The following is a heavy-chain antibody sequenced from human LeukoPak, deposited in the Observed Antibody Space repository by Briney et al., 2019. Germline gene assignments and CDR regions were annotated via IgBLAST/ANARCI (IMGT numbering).Heavy chain of an antibody. CDR3: AKRGPGYDKSTYPPHYFDY. CDR2: ISVSGGRT. D-gene: IGHD3-22*01. CDR1: GFTFNTYA. Sequence: GGSLRLSCAASGFTFNTYAMSWVRQAPGKGLEWVSGISVSGGRTDYADSVKGRFTISRDNSKNTLYLQMNSLRAEDTAVYYCAKRGPGYDKSTYPPHYFDYWGQGTLVTVSS. V-gene: IGHV3-23*01. J-gene: IGHJ4*02.